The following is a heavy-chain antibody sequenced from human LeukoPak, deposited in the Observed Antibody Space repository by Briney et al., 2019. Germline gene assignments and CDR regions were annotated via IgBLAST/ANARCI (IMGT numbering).Heavy chain of an antibody. D-gene: IGHD2-15*01. CDR1: GFTFSSYS. V-gene: IGHV3-21*06. CDR2: ISSSSSYI. J-gene: IGHJ4*02. Sequence: GGSLRLSCAASGFTFSSYSINWVRQAPGKGLEWVSSISSSSSYIYYAGSVKGRFTISRDNAKNSLYLQMNSLRAEDTAVYYCARGWSTDYFDYWGQGILVTVSS. CDR3: ARGWSTDYFDY.